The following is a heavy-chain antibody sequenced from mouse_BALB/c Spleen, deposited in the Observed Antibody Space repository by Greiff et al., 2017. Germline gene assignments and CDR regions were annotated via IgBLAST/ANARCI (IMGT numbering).Heavy chain of an antibody. CDR1: GFTFTDYY. CDR3: ARVYYGSHFDY. CDR2: IRIKANGYTT. J-gene: IGHJ2*01. V-gene: IGHV7-3*02. D-gene: IGHD2-1*01. Sequence: EVQLVESGGGLVQPGGSLRLSCATSGFTFTDYYMSWVRQPPGKALEWLGFIRIKANGYTTEYSASVKGRFTISRDNSQSILYLQMNTLRAEDSAAYYCARVYYGSHFDYWGQGTTLTVSS.